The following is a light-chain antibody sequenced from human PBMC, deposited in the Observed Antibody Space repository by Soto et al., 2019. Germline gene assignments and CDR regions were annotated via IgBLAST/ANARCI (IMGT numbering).Light chain of an antibody. CDR3: QQYNDWPQT. Sequence: EIVMTQSPATLSVSPGERVTLSCRASQSISVNLAWYQQKPGQAPRLLIYNTVTRATGIPARFSGSSSATDFFLTTSVLHSDYSAVYFCQQYNDWPQTFGQGTKVEIK. CDR2: NTV. V-gene: IGKV3-15*01. J-gene: IGKJ1*01. CDR1: QSISVN.